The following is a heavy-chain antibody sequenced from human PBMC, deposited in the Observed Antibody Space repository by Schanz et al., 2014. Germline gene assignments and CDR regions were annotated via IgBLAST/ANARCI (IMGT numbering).Heavy chain of an antibody. V-gene: IGHV3-30*19. Sequence: QVQMVESGGGVVQPGRSLRLSCAASGFAFSVYGMHWVRQAPGKGPEWVAVISYDGRNKYYADSVKGRFTISRDNSKNTLYLQMNSLRAEDTAVYFCARAHGNNWYGKGLDYWGQGTQVTVSS. J-gene: IGHJ4*02. CDR2: ISYDGRNK. D-gene: IGHD1-1*01. CDR1: GFAFSVYG. CDR3: ARAHGNNWYGKGLDY.